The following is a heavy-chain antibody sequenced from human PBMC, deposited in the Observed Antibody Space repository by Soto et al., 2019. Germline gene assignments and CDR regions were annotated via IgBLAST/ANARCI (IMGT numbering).Heavy chain of an antibody. Sequence: HVQLVESGGGVVQPGRSLRLSCAASGFTFSNYAMHWVRQGPGKGLEWVAVISFDGSDTYYADSVKGRFSIYGDTSTNTLYLQMNSLRPEDTAVYFCAKDKWRERELRGAMDVWGQGTTVALSS. V-gene: IGHV3-30*18. CDR3: AKDKWRERELRGAMDV. D-gene: IGHD1-7*01. CDR1: GFTFSNYA. J-gene: IGHJ6*02. CDR2: ISFDGSDT.